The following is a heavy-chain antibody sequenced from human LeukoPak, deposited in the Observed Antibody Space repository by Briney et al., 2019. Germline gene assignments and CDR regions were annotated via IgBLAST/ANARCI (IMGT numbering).Heavy chain of an antibody. V-gene: IGHV4-59*08. D-gene: IGHD5-12*01. CDR2: ILYSGTT. CDR1: GGSISSYY. CDR3: ARMGGYSGYATH. Sequence: SETLSLTCTVSGGSISSYYWSWIRQPPGKGLEWIGYILYSGTTNSNPSLKSRVTISVDTSKNQISLKLSSVTAADTAVYYCARMGGYSGYATHWGQGTRVTVSS. J-gene: IGHJ4*02.